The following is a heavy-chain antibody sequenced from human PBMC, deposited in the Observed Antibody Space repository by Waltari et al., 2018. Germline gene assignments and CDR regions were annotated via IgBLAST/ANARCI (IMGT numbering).Heavy chain of an antibody. CDR1: GFTFSRYW. CDR2: INYDGSQK. Sequence: DVQLVESGGGLVQQGGSLRLSCGASGFTFSRYWMSWVRQTPGKGLQWVANINYDGSQKYYVDSVKGRFTISRDNAKNSVYLQMNSLRVEDTAVYYCAKSRGFEYWGQGALITVSS. J-gene: IGHJ4*02. D-gene: IGHD2-2*01. CDR3: AKSRGFEY. V-gene: IGHV3-7*01.